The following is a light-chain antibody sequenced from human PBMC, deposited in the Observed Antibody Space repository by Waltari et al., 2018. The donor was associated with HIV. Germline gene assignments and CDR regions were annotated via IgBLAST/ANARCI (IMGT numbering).Light chain of an antibody. CDR2: RNT. V-gene: IGLV1-40*01. CDR3: QSYDRSLSGWV. CDR1: SPNIGAGYA. J-gene: IGLJ3*02. Sequence: QSVLTQPPSVSGAPGQRVTISCTGSSPNIGAGYAVHWYQQLPGTAPKLLIYRNTHRPSGVPDRFSGSKSGTSASLAITGLQTEDEADYYCQSYDRSLSGWVFGGGTKLTVL.